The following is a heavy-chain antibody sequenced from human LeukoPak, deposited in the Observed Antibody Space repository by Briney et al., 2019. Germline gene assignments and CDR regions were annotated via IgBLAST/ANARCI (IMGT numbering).Heavy chain of an antibody. CDR1: GGSISSYY. CDR3: ARRLAVTGSPAFDI. Sequence: SETLSLTCTVSGGSISSYYWSWIRQPPGKGLEWFGYIYSSGSTNYNPSLKSRVTISVDTSMHQFSLKLSSVTAADTAVYYCARRLAVTGSPAFDIWGQGTMVTVSS. CDR2: IYSSGST. D-gene: IGHD6-19*01. J-gene: IGHJ3*02. V-gene: IGHV4-59*08.